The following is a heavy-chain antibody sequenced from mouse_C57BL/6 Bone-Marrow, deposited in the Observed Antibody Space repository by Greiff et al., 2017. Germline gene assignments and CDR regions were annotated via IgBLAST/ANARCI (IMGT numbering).Heavy chain of an antibody. CDR3: VLIGGHDYDVIAY. V-gene: IGHV1-63*01. J-gene: IGHJ3*01. CDR2: IYPGGGYT. Sequence: VQLQQSGAELVRPGTSVKMSCKASGYTFTNYWIGWAKQRPGHGLEWIGDIYPGGGYTNYNEKFKGKATLTADKSSSTAYMQFSSLTSEDSAIYYCVLIGGHDYDVIAYWGQGTLVTVSA. CDR1: GYTFTNYW. D-gene: IGHD2-4*01.